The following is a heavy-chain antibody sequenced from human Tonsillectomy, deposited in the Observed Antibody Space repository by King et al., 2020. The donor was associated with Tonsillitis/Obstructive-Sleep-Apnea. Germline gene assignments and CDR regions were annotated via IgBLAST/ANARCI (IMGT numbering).Heavy chain of an antibody. CDR1: GGTLSSYA. J-gene: IGHJ5*02. D-gene: IGHD2/OR15-2a*01. CDR3: ARVNGNTAGNWLDP. CDR2: IIPILALA. Sequence: QLVQSGAEVKMPGSSVKVSCKASGGTLSSYAIGWVRQVPGHGLEWVGRIIPILALANYAQKFQDRVVITADKSTGTAYMELSSLRSDDTAVYYCARVNGNTAGNWLDPWGQGTLVTVSS. V-gene: IGHV1-69*04.